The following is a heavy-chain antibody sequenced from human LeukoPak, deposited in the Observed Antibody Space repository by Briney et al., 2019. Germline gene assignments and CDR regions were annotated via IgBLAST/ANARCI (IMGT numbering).Heavy chain of an antibody. Sequence: GGSLRLSCAASGFTVSSNYMSWVRQAPGKGLEWVSVIYSGGSTYYADSVKGRFTISRDNSKNTLYLQMNSLRSEDTAVYYCAKEGPLNTLGYCISTSCHITYGGKRTLV. V-gene: IGHV3-66*01. CDR3: AKEGPLNTLGYCISTSCHITY. D-gene: IGHD2-2*02. J-gene: IGHJ4*02. CDR1: GFTVSSNY. CDR2: IYSGGST.